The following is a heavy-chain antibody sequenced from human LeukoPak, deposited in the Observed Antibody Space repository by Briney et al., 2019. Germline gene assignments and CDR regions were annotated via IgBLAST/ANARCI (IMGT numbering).Heavy chain of an antibody. V-gene: IGHV3-53*01. J-gene: IGHJ6*02. CDR3: ARDSETETGWYYYGMDV. CDR1: GFSVSRNY. D-gene: IGHD1-1*01. Sequence: GGSVTLSCAASGFSVSRNYMNWVRPAPGKGLEWVSVIYCGGSTYIAESVKGRFTITRDNSKNTVFLQMNSLRAEDTAVYYCARDSETETGWYYYGMDVWGQGTTVTVSS. CDR2: IYCGGST.